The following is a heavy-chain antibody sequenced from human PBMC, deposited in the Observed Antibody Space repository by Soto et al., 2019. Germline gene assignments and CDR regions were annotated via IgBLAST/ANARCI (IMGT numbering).Heavy chain of an antibody. Sequence: SQTLSLTCGVSGDSISSGGFSWSWIRQPPGKGLEWIGYIYHRGRTDYNPSLKSRVTISIDRSKNQFSLELKSVTAADTAVYICARVGDYYLDSWGQGTLVTVSS. D-gene: IGHD4-17*01. V-gene: IGHV4-30-2*01. J-gene: IGHJ4*02. CDR1: GDSISSGGFS. CDR2: IYHRGRT. CDR3: ARVGDYYLDS.